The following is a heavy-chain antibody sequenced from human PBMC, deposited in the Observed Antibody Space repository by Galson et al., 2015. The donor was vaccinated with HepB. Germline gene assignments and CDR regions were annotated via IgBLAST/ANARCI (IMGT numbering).Heavy chain of an antibody. CDR1: GFTFSSYS. CDR2: ISSSSSHI. CDR3: AGFWSGGDS. J-gene: IGHJ4*02. V-gene: IGHV3-21*01. D-gene: IGHD3-3*01. Sequence: SLRLSCAASGFTFSSYSMKWVRQAPGKGLEWVSSISSSSSHIYHAGSVTGRFTISRDNTKNSLYLQMNNLRAEDPAVYYCAGFWSGGDSWGQGTLVTVSS.